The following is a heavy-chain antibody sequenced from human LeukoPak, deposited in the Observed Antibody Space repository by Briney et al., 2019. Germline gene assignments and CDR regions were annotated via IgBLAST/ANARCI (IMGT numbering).Heavy chain of an antibody. Sequence: PSETLSLTCTVSGGSVSSGYYYWSWIRQPPGKGLEYIGYVYYSGSTFYNPSLKSRVTISVDTSKNQFSLKLSSVTAADTAVYYCARESGYCSTTSCPATSFDYWGQGTLVTVSS. CDR2: VYYSGST. V-gene: IGHV4-61*01. CDR3: ARESGYCSTTSCPATSFDY. CDR1: GGSVSSGYYY. D-gene: IGHD2-2*01. J-gene: IGHJ4*02.